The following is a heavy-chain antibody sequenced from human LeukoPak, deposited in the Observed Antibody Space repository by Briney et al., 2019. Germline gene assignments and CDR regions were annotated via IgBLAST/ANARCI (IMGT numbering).Heavy chain of an antibody. J-gene: IGHJ4*02. V-gene: IGHV4-34*01. CDR2: IDNRGST. CDR1: DGSFNFYF. CDR3: ARYSHSGFQ. Sequence: KTSETLSLTCTVSDGSFNFYFWHWLRQPTGKALDWIGEIDNRGSTQYNPSLRSRVTISVDTSRNQFSLELTSVTAADTAVYFCARYSHSGFQWGQGSLVTVSS. D-gene: IGHD3-10*01.